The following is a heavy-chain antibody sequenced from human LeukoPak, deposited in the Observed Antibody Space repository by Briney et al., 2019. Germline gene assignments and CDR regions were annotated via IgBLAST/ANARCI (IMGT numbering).Heavy chain of an antibody. J-gene: IGHJ4*02. D-gene: IGHD6-19*01. CDR3: ARDRGSSSGWPLSFDY. Sequence: PSETLSLTCTVSGGSISSYYWSWIRQPPGKGLEWIGYIYYSGSTNYNPSLKSRVTISVDTSKNQFSLKLSSVTAADTAVYYCARDRGSSSGWPLSFDYWSQGTLVTVSS. V-gene: IGHV4-59*01. CDR1: GGSISSYY. CDR2: IYYSGST.